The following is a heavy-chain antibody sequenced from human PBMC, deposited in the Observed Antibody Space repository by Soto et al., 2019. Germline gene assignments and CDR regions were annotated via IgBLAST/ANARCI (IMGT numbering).Heavy chain of an antibody. CDR3: ARGKWLRNNWFDP. CDR2: IIPIFGTA. J-gene: IGHJ5*02. V-gene: IGHV1-69*13. D-gene: IGHD5-12*01. Sequence: SVKVSCKASGYTFTSYGISWVRQAPGQGLEWMGGIIPIFGTANYAQKFQGRVTITADESTSTAYMELSSLRSEDTAVYYCARGKWLRNNWFDPWGQGTLVTVSS. CDR1: GYTFTSYG.